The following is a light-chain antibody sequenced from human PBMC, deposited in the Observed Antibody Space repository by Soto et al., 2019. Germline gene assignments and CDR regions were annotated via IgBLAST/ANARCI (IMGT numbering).Light chain of an antibody. CDR3: QQDNSSLT. CDR1: QSISSW. J-gene: IGKJ4*01. Sequence: DIQMTQSPSTLSASVGDRVTITCRASQSISSWLAWYQQKPGKAPKLLIYDASSLQSGVPSRFSGSGSGTEFTLTFSSLQPDDFATYYCQQDNSSLTFGEGTKVEIK. V-gene: IGKV1-5*01. CDR2: DAS.